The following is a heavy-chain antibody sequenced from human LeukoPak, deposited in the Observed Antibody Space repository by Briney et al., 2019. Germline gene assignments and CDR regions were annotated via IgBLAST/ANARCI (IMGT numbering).Heavy chain of an antibody. CDR2: IIGDGVSS. Sequence: GGSLRLSCAASGFTFNNSAMHWVRQAPGKGLEWVSLIIGDGVSSFYADSVRGRFTISRDNNNNSLSLQMHSLTAEDTAFYYCAREQFSHTSNYFDNWGQGILVTVSS. J-gene: IGHJ4*02. CDR1: GFTFNNSA. V-gene: IGHV3-43*02. D-gene: IGHD5-24*01. CDR3: AREQFSHTSNYFDN.